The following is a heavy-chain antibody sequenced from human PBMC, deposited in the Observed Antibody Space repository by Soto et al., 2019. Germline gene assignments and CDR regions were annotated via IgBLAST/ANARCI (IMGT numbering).Heavy chain of an antibody. D-gene: IGHD3-16*01. CDR3: VKDISGRGSYYYYYGMDV. Sequence: PGGSLRLSCAASGFPFDNYAMHWVRQAPGKGLEWVSGISWNSANMNYVDSVKARFTISRDNAKNSLSLQMNSLREEDTALYYCVKDISGRGSYYYYYGMDVWGQGTTVTVSS. CDR2: ISWNSANM. J-gene: IGHJ6*02. V-gene: IGHV3-9*01. CDR1: GFPFDNYA.